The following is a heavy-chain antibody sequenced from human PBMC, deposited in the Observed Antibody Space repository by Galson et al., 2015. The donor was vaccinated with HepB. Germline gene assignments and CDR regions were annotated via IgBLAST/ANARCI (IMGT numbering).Heavy chain of an antibody. D-gene: IGHD3-10*01. CDR2: ISSGAGTI. J-gene: IGHJ4*02. CDR1: GFTFRSYS. CDR3: ARGPVVREISYYFDY. V-gene: IGHV3-48*02. Sequence: SLRLSCAASGFTFRSYSMNWVRQAPGKGLEWVSYISSGAGTIYQADSVKGRFTISRDNAKDSLYLQMNSLRDEDTAVYYCARGPVVREISYYFDYWGQGTLVTVSS.